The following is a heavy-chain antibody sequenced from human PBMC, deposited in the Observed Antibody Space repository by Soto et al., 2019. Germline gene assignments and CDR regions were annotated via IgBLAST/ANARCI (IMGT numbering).Heavy chain of an antibody. CDR2: IIPIFGTA. CDR3: AREDPDSSGDRLGY. J-gene: IGHJ4*02. CDR1: GGTFSSYA. D-gene: IGHD3-22*01. Sequence: VASVKVSCKASGGTFSSYAISWVRQTPGQGLEWMGGIIPIFGTANYAQKFQGRVTITADESTSTAYMELSSLRSEDTAVYYCAREDPDSSGDRLGYWGQGTLVTVSS. V-gene: IGHV1-69*13.